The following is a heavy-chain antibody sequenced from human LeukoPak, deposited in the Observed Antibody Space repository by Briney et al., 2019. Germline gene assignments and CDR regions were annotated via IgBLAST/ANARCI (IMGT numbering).Heavy chain of an antibody. CDR2: ISSSGSTI. D-gene: IGHD5-18*01. CDR1: GFTFSDYY. V-gene: IGHV3-11*04. CDR3: ASPAAGSSGYSYGFSH. Sequence: GGSLRLSCAASGFTFSDYYMSWIRQAPGKGLEWVSYISSSGSTIYYADSVKGRFTISRDNAMNSLYLQMNSLRAEDTAVYYCASPAAGSSGYSYGFSHRGQGTLVTVSS. J-gene: IGHJ4*02.